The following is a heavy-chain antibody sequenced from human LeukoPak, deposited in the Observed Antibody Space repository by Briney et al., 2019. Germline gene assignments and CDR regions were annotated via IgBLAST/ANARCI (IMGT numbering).Heavy chain of an antibody. D-gene: IGHD6-19*01. V-gene: IGHV3-30*02. J-gene: IGHJ4*02. Sequence: GGSLRLSCAASGFTFSSYGMHWVRQAPGKGLEWVAFIRYDGSNKYYADSVKGRFTISRDNSKNTLYLQMNSLRAEDTAVYYCAKDNAFGRRYSSGWFDYWGQGTLVTVSS. CDR2: IRYDGSNK. CDR1: GFTFSSYG. CDR3: AKDNAFGRRYSSGWFDY.